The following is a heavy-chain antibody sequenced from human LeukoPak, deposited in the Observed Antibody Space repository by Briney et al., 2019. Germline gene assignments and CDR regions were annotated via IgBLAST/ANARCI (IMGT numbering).Heavy chain of an antibody. CDR1: GGSFSGYY. CDR3: ARRSRWGSHAFDI. Sequence: PSETLSLTCAVYGGSFSGYYWSWIRQPPGKGLEWIGEINHSGSTNYNPSLKSRVTISVDTSKNQFSLKLSSVTAADTAVYYCARRSRWGSHAFDIWGQGTMVTVSS. D-gene: IGHD7-27*01. V-gene: IGHV4-34*01. J-gene: IGHJ3*02. CDR2: INHSGST.